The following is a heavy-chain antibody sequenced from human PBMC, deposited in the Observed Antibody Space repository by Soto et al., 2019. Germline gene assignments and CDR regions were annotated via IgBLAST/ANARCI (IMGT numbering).Heavy chain of an antibody. CDR1: GFTFSSHG. CDR3: ARWGDGKRMDY. V-gene: IGHV3-33*01. Sequence: QVQLVESGGGVVQPGRSLRLSCAASGFTFSSHGMHWVRQAPGKGLEWVAVIWYDGSNKYYADSVKGRFSISRDNSKDTLYLQMNSLRAEDTAVYHCARWGDGKRMDYWGQGILVTVSS. J-gene: IGHJ4*02. CDR2: IWYDGSNK. D-gene: IGHD2-15*01.